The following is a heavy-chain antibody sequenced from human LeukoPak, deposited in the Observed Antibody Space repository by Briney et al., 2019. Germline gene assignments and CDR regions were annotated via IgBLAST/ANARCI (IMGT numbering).Heavy chain of an antibody. CDR3: ARHGAATILASAFNI. Sequence: GESLKISCKGAGYSFTSHWIGWVRQMPGKGLGWMGIIYPGDSDTRYSPSFQGQVTISADKSISTAYLQWSSLKASDTAVYYCARHGAATILASAFNIWGQGTMVTVSS. CDR2: IYPGDSDT. D-gene: IGHD5-12*01. CDR1: GYSFTSHW. J-gene: IGHJ3*02. V-gene: IGHV5-51*01.